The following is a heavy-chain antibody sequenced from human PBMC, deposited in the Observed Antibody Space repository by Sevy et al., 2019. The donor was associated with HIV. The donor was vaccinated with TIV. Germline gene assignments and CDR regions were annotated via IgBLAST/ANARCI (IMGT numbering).Heavy chain of an antibody. Sequence: GGSLRLSCAASGFTFSNYWMHWVRQAPGKGLVWVSRTNTDGSGTSYADSVKGRFTISRDNAKNTLYLQMNSLRAEDTAVYYCVRVGPAYCGGDCYSDFDYWGQGTLVTVSS. J-gene: IGHJ4*02. CDR3: VRVGPAYCGGDCYSDFDY. V-gene: IGHV3-74*01. CDR2: TNTDGSGT. D-gene: IGHD2-21*02. CDR1: GFTFSNYW.